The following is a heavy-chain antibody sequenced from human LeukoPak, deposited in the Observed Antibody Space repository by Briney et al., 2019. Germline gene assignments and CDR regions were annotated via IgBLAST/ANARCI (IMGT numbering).Heavy chain of an antibody. Sequence: GGSLRLSCAASGFTFSSYWMHWVRQAPGKGLVWVSRIKSDGSTNYADSVKGRFTISRDNAKNTVSLQMNSLRAEDTGVYYCARGSSTHGEYYFDYWGQGTLVTVSS. J-gene: IGHJ4*02. V-gene: IGHV3-74*01. CDR1: GFTFSSYW. CDR3: ARGSSTHGEYYFDY. CDR2: IKSDGST. D-gene: IGHD2-2*01.